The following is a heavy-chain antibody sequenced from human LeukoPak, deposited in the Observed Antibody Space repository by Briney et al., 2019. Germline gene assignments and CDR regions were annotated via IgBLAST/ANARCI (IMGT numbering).Heavy chain of an antibody. D-gene: IGHD3-3*01. V-gene: IGHV1-24*01. CDR1: GHTLSDLT. J-gene: IGHJ4*02. CDR2: FDPGNGEI. Sequence: ASVKLSCKVSGHTLSDLTMHWVRQAPGKGLGWMGGFDPGNGEIIYAQKFQGRVTMTEDASTDTAFMELSSLKSEDTAVYYCAAGGLYDLLPYWGQGTLVTVSS. CDR3: AAGGLYDLLPY.